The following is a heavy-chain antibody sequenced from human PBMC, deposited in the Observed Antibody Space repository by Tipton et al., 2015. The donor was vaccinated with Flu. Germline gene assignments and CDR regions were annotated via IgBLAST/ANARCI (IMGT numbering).Heavy chain of an antibody. CDR3: ARETSHYTSGWDWFDP. CDR2: IDHSGST. CDR1: GGSISSYS. D-gene: IGHD6-19*01. Sequence: TLSLTCTVSGGSISSYSWSWIRQPPGKGLEWIWQIDHSGSTKYNPSLKSRVTISVDTSKNNFSLKLTSVTAADTAIYYCARETSHYTSGWDWFDPWGRGTLVTVSS. V-gene: IGHV4-59*01. J-gene: IGHJ5*02.